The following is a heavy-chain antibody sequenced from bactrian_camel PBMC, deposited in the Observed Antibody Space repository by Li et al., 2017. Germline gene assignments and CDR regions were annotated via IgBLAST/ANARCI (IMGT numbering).Heavy chain of an antibody. D-gene: IGHD4*01. V-gene: IGHV3S1*01. Sequence: VQLVESGGGLVQPGGSLRLSCAASGFTFSAYWMYWVRQAPGKGLEWVSAIDSGGRKKYYSNPVKGRATISRDNAKNAVYLQLNSLKTEDMAMYYCANARLDHVLGRWDATNYWGQGTQVTVS. CDR1: GFTFSAYW. CDR3: ANARLDHVLGRWDATNY. J-gene: IGHJ4*01. CDR2: IDSGGRKK.